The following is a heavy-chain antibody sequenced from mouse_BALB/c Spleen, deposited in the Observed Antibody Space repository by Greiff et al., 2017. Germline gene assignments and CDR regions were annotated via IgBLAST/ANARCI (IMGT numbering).Heavy chain of an antibody. CDR1: GFTFSDYY. J-gene: IGHJ4*01. D-gene: IGHD2-10*02. CDR3: AREYGNGAMDY. V-gene: IGHV5-4*02. Sequence: EVQRVESGGGLVKPGGSLKLSCAASGFTFSDYYMYWVRQTPEKRLEWVATISDGGSYTYYPDSVKGRFTISRDNAKNNLYLQMSSLKSEDTAMYYCAREYGNGAMDYWGQGTSVTVSS. CDR2: ISDGGSYT.